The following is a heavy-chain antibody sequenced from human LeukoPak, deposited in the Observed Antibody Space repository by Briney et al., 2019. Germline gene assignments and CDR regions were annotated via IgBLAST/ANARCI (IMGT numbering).Heavy chain of an antibody. D-gene: IGHD3-3*01. CDR1: GGSISSSSYY. CDR2: ISYSGST. Sequence: SETLSLTCTVSGGSISSSSYYWDWIRQPPGKGLEWIGGISYSGSTYCNPSLKSRVTISVDTSKNHFSLKLSSVTAVDTAVYYCARGIFGVVIRTYYFDYWGQGTLVTVSS. V-gene: IGHV4-39*07. J-gene: IGHJ4*02. CDR3: ARGIFGVVIRTYYFDY.